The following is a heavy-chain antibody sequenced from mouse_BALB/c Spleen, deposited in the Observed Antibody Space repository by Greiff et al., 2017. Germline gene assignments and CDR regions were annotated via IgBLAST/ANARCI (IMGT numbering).Heavy chain of an antibody. CDR3: ARQLGLDYAMDY. CDR1: GDSITSGY. CDR2: ISYSGST. V-gene: IGHV3-8*02. D-gene: IGHD3-1*01. Sequence: EVQVVESGPSLVKPSQTLSLTCSVTGDSITSGYWNWIRKFPGNKLEYMGYISYSGSTYYNPSLKSRISITRDTSKNQYYLQLNSVTTEDTATYYCARQLGLDYAMDYWGQGTSVTVSS. J-gene: IGHJ4*01.